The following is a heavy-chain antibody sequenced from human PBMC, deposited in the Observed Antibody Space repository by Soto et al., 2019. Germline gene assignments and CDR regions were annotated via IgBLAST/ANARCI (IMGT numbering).Heavy chain of an antibody. Sequence: SQTLSLTCAISGDSVSSNSATWNWIRQSPSRGLEWLGRTYYRSKWYNDYAVSVKSRITINPDTSKNQFSLQLNSVTPEDTAVYYCARERMDSSGWYSRWFDPWGQGTLVTVSS. CDR2: TYYRSKWYN. D-gene: IGHD6-19*01. CDR3: ARERMDSSGWYSRWFDP. J-gene: IGHJ5*02. CDR1: GDSVSSNSAT. V-gene: IGHV6-1*01.